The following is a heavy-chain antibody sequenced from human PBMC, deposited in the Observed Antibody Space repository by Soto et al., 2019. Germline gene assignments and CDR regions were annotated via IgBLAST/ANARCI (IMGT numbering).Heavy chain of an antibody. CDR1: GFTFSRYG. D-gene: IGHD6-19*01. CDR2: IRCGGSNK. J-gene: IGHJ4*02. Sequence: GSLRLSCAASGFTFSRYGMRWVRQAPGKGLEWVAIIRCGGSNKYYADSVKGRFTISRDNSKNTLYLQMNSLRAEDTAVYYCAKAWVSVAGTVSDDYWGQGTLVTVSS. CDR3: AKAWVSVAGTVSDDY. V-gene: IGHV3-30*02.